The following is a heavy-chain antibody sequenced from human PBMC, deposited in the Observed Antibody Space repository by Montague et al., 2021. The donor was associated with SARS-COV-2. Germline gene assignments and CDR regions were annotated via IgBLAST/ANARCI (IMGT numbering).Heavy chain of an antibody. J-gene: IGHJ4*02. CDR3: ARGMIRGVTTPFDY. CDR2: IYYSGTT. V-gene: IGHV4-39*02. Sequence: ETLSLTCSVSSGSIISSGYYWGWIRQPPGKELEWIGDIYYSGTTYYNPSLQSRGTISVDTPKNHLSLRLSSVTAADTAVYFCARGMIRGVTTPFDYWGQGSQVTVSS. CDR1: SGSIISSGYY. D-gene: IGHD3-10*01.